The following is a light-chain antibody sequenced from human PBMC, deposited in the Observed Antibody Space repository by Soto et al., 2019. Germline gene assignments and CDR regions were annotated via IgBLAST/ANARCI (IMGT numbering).Light chain of an antibody. CDR3: QPYNRYPLT. J-gene: IGKJ4*01. CDR1: QSISDW. Sequence: DIQMTQSPSTLSASVGDRVTITCRANQSISDWLAWYQQKPGKAPKLLIYDASNLESGVPSRFSGSGSGTEFTLTFSSLTPDDFATYYCQPYNRYPLTFGGVTKMEIK. CDR2: DAS. V-gene: IGKV1-5*01.